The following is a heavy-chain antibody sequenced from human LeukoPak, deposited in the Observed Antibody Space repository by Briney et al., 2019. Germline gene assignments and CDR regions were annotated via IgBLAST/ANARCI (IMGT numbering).Heavy chain of an antibody. CDR1: GFTFSSYS. V-gene: IGHV3-21*01. J-gene: IGHJ4*02. Sequence: PGGSLRLSCAASGFTFSSYSMNWVRQAPGKGLEWVSFISSSSSYIYYADSVKGRFTISRDNAKNSLYLQMNSLRAEDTAVYYCARVFDNFDYWGQGTLVTVSS. CDR2: ISSSSSYI. CDR3: ARVFDNFDY. D-gene: IGHD3-10*02.